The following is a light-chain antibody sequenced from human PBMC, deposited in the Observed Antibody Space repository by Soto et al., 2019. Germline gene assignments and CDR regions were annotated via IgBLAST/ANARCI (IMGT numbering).Light chain of an antibody. Sequence: EIVLTQSPGTLSLSPGEGATLSCRASQSVSSSYLAWYQQKPGQAPRLLIYGASSRATGIPDRFSGSGSGTDFTLSISRLEPEDFAVYYCQQYGSSPPYTFGQGNKLEI. CDR3: QQYGSSPPYT. V-gene: IGKV3-20*01. J-gene: IGKJ2*01. CDR2: GAS. CDR1: QSVSSSY.